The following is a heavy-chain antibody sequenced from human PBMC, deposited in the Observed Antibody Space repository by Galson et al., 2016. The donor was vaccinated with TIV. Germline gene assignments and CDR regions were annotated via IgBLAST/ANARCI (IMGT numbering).Heavy chain of an antibody. CDR1: GGTFNSYG. CDR3: ARVRGFSYGYFDP. V-gene: IGHV1-69*13. CDR2: IIPVFGTT. Sequence: SVKVSCKASGGTFNSYGISWVRQAPGQGLQWMGAIIPVFGTTKYSQDFQGRVAVTADESTGTAYIELSGLSFDDPAVYFCARVRGFSYGYFDPWGQGTLVTVSA. D-gene: IGHD5-18*01. J-gene: IGHJ5*02.